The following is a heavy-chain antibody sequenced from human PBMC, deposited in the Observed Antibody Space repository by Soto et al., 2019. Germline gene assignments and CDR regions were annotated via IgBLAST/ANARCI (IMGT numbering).Heavy chain of an antibody. Sequence: QVQLQESGPGLVKPSQTLSLTCTVSGGSISSGGYYWSWIRQHPGKGLEWIGYIYYSGSTYYNPSLKRRVTISVDTSKNQFSLKLSSVTAADTAVYYCARYGSGTYWAPSYYYGMDVWGQGTTVTVSS. CDR2: IYYSGST. D-gene: IGHD3-10*01. J-gene: IGHJ6*02. CDR3: ARYGSGTYWAPSYYYGMDV. CDR1: GGSISSGGYY. V-gene: IGHV4-31*03.